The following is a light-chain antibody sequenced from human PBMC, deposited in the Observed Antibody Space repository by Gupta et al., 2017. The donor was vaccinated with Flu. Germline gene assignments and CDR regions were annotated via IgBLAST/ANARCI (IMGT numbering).Light chain of an antibody. Sequence: DIQMTQSPSSLSASVGDRVTITCRASQSISSYLNWYQQKPGKAPKLLIYAASRVKSGVPSRFSGSGSGTDFTLTISRRQPEDFANYYCQQRHSTPITFGGGTKVEIK. CDR1: QSISSY. CDR2: AAS. V-gene: IGKV1-39*01. J-gene: IGKJ4*01. CDR3: QQRHSTPIT.